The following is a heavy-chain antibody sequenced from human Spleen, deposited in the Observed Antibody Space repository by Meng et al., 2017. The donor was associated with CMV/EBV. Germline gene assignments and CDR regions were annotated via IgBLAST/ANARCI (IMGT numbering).Heavy chain of an antibody. D-gene: IGHD4-11*01. V-gene: IGHV4-39*01. CDR1: GGSISSSNYY. CDR2: IYYSGNT. J-gene: IGHJ5*02. Sequence: TVSGGSISSSNYYWGWIRQPPGKGLEWIGSIYYSGNTYYNPSLKSRVTISVDTSKNQFSLKLSTVTAAETAVYYCARHSAMTSVSLGAWGQGTLVTVSS. CDR3: ARHSAMTSVSLGA.